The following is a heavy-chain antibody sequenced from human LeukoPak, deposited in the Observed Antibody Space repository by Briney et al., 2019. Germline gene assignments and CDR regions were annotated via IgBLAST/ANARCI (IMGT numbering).Heavy chain of an antibody. CDR3: ARVGSPVYYYYMDV. V-gene: IGHV7-4-1*02. D-gene: IGHD3-10*01. CDR2: INTNTGNP. CDR1: GYTFTNYA. J-gene: IGHJ6*03. Sequence: ASVKVSCKASGYTFTNYAMNWVRQAPGQGLEWMGWINTNTGNPTSAQGFTGRFVFSLDTSVSTAYLQISSLKAEDTAVYYCARVGSPVYYYYMDVWGKGTTVTVSS.